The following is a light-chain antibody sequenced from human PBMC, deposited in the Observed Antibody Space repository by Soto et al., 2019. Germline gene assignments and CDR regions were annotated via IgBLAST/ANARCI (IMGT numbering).Light chain of an antibody. Sequence: AIRMTQSPSSFSASTGDRVTITCRASQGISSYLAWYQQKPGKAPKLLIYAASTLQSGVPSRFSGRGSGTEFTLTISSLQPDDFGTYYCQQYDNYPWTFGQGTKVDIK. CDR1: QGISSY. J-gene: IGKJ1*01. V-gene: IGKV1-8*01. CDR3: QQYDNYPWT. CDR2: AAS.